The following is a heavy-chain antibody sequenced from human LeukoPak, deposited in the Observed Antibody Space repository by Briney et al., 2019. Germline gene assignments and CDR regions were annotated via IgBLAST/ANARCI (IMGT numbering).Heavy chain of an antibody. D-gene: IGHD4-11*01. CDR1: GFTVSSNY. V-gene: IGHV3-53*01. Sequence: GGSLRLSCAASGFTVSSNYMSWVRQAPGKGLKWVSVIYSGGSTYYANSVKGRFTISRDNSKNTLYLQMNSLRAEDTAVYYCASRATVTTDRFWFDPWGQGTLVTVSS. J-gene: IGHJ5*02. CDR2: IYSGGST. CDR3: ASRATVTTDRFWFDP.